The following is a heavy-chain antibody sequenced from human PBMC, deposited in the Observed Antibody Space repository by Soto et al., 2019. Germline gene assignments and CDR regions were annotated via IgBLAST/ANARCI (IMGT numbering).Heavy chain of an antibody. Sequence: QVQLVQSGAEVKKPESSVKVSCKTSGGTFVRHVISWVRQAPGQGPEWMGKINPLSGISNYAQKFQDRVTFTADTDSSTAYMELSSLRSDDTAGYYCATPACAATWCSPSHNLDHWGQGTLVTVSS. CDR1: GGTFVRHV. D-gene: IGHD2-8*02. J-gene: IGHJ4*02. CDR2: INPLSGIS. V-gene: IGHV1-69*09. CDR3: ATPACAATWCSPSHNLDH.